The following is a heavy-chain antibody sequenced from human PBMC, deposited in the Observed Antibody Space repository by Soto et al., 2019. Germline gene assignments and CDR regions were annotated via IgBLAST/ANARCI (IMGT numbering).Heavy chain of an antibody. CDR2: IYYSGST. CDR3: ARGYSSGWYDPYYFDY. V-gene: IGHV4-30-4*01. D-gene: IGHD6-19*01. Sequence: QVQLQESGPGLVKPSQTLSLTCTVSGGSISSGDYYWSWIRQPPGKGLEWIGYIYYSGSTYYNPSLKSRVTMSVDTSKNQFSLKLSSVTAADTAVYYCARGYSSGWYDPYYFDYWGQGTLVTVSS. CDR1: GGSISSGDYY. J-gene: IGHJ4*02.